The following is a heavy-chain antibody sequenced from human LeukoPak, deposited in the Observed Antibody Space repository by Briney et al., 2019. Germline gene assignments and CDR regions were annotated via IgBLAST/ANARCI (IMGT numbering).Heavy chain of an antibody. D-gene: IGHD6-13*01. V-gene: IGHV3-23*01. CDR3: AQHCNC. CDR1: ALCFTRWF. CDR2: ISTTGDRT. Sequence: PGGSLTLPYPPCALCFTRWFLMGLGQAPGEGLEWVSSISTTGDRTYYADSVKGRFTISRDNAKNTLYLQMNSLRAEDTAVYFCAQHCNCWGQGSLVTVSS. J-gene: IGHJ4*02.